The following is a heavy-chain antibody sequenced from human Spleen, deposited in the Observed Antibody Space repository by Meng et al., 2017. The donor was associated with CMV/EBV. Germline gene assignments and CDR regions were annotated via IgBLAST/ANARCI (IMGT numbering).Heavy chain of an antibody. J-gene: IGHJ2*01. D-gene: IGHD5-24*01. CDR1: GGSISSYY. CDR2: IYTSGST. CDR3: ARDRGWLQLLWYFDL. V-gene: IGHV4-4*07. Sequence: QVQLQASGPGLVKPVAPLSLTCTVSGGSISSYYWRWIRQPAGKGLEWIGRIYTSGSTNYNPSLKSRVTMSVDTSKNQFSLKLSSVTAADTAVYYCARDRGWLQLLWYFDLWGRGTLVTVSS.